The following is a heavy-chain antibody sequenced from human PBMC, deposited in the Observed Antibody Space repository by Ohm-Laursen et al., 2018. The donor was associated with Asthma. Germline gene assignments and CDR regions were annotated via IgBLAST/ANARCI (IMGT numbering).Heavy chain of an antibody. CDR3: AKDSSEVVAADEY. CDR2: IDGSGWRT. D-gene: IGHD2-15*01. Sequence: GSLRLSCAASGFTFNKHHMTWVRQAPGKALAWVSAIDGSGWRTYYADSGKGQFTISRDNPRNTLYLQMNSLRAVDTAVYYCAKDSSEVVAADEYWGQGTLVTVSS. CDR1: GFTFNKHH. J-gene: IGHJ4*02. V-gene: IGHV3-23*01.